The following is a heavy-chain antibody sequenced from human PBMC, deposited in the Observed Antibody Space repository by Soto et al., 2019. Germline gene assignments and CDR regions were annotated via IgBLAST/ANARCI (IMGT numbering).Heavy chain of an antibody. CDR1: GFTFSSYS. D-gene: IGHD4-17*01. CDR3: ARDPSGDYGDYYFDY. Sequence: EVQLVESGGGLVQPGGSLRLSCAASGFTFSSYSMNWVRQAPGKGLEWVSYISSSSSTIYYADSVKGRFTISRVNAKNSLYLQMNSLRDEDTAVYYCARDPSGDYGDYYFDYWGQGTLVTVSS. V-gene: IGHV3-48*02. J-gene: IGHJ4*02. CDR2: ISSSSSTI.